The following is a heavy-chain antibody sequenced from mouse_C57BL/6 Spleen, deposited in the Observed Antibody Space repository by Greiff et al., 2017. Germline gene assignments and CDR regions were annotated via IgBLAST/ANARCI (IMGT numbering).Heavy chain of an antibody. CDR3: ARGISYDGYFFFDY. CDR1: GYTFTSYW. D-gene: IGHD2-3*01. CDR2: IDPSDSYT. J-gene: IGHJ2*01. V-gene: IGHV1-69*01. Sequence: QVQLQQPGAELVMPGASVKLSCKASGYTFTSYWMHWVKQRPGQGLEWIGEIDPSDSYTNYNQKFKGKSTLTVDKSSSTAYMQLSSLTSEDSAVYYCARGISYDGYFFFDYWGQGTTLTVSS.